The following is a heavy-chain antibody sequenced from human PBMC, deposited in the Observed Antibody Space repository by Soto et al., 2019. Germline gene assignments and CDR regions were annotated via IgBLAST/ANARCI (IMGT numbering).Heavy chain of an antibody. CDR1: GGSISSYY. Sequence: PSETLSLTCTVSGGSISSYYWSWIRRPAGKGLEWIGRIYTSGSTNYNPSLKSRVTMSVDTSKNQFSLKLSSVTAANTAVYYCARDRVYYYGSGRADYYYYGMDVWGQGTTVTVSS. D-gene: IGHD3-10*01. CDR3: ARDRVYYYGSGRADYYYYGMDV. V-gene: IGHV4-4*07. CDR2: IYTSGST. J-gene: IGHJ6*02.